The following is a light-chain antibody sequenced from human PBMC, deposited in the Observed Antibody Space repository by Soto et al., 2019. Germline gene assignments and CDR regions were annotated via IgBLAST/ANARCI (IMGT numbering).Light chain of an antibody. CDR2: AAS. CDR3: QKYNSAPQG. CDR1: QGISKY. J-gene: IGKJ3*01. V-gene: IGKV1-27*01. Sequence: DIQMTQSPSSLSASVGDRVTISCRASQGISKYLAWYQQKPGKVPKLLIYAASTLRSGVPSRFSGSGSGTDFTLTISSLQPEDVGTYYCQKYNSAPQGFGPGTKVDIK.